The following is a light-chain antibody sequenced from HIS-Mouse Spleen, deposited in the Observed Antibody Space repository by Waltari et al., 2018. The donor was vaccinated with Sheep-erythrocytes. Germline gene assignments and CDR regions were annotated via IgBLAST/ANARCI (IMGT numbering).Light chain of an antibody. V-gene: IGLV2-23*01. CDR1: SSDVGVSNY. CDR3: CSYAGSSTPWV. CDR2: EGS. Sequence: QSALTQPPSASGSPGQAVTISCTGTSSDVGVSNYLSRYQQHPGKAPQLMIYEGSKRPSGVSNRFSGSKSGNTASLTISGLQAEDEADYYCCSYAGSSTPWVFGGGTKLTVL. J-gene: IGLJ3*02.